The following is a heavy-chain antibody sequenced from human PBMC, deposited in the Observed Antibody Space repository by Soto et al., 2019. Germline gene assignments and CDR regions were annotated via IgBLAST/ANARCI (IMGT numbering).Heavy chain of an antibody. Sequence: GASVKVSCKASGDTFTANYIHWVRQAPGQGFEWMGWINPKSGGTNYPQKFQGRFTISRDNSKNTLYVQMNSLRAEDTGVYYCARCAVLSTTSGGWCNWFDPWGQGTLVTVSS. J-gene: IGHJ5*02. V-gene: IGHV1-2*02. CDR2: INPKSGGT. CDR3: ARCAVLSTTSGGWCNWFDP. CDR1: GDTFTANY. D-gene: IGHD2-21*01.